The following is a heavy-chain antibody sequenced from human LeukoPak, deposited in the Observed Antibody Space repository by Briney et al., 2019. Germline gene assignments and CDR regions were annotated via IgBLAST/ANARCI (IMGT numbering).Heavy chain of an antibody. CDR2: ISGSGGST. CDR1: GFTFTSYA. Sequence: GGSLRLSCTASGFTFTSYAMYWVRQAPGKGLEWVSSISGSGGSTYYADSVKGRFTISRDNSKNTLYLQMNSLRAEDTAVYYCANKAVAAGGYWGQGTLVTVSS. J-gene: IGHJ4*02. V-gene: IGHV3-23*01. CDR3: ANKAVAAGGY. D-gene: IGHD6-13*01.